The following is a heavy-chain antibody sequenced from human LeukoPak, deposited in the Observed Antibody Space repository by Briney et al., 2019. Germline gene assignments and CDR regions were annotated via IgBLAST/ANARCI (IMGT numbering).Heavy chain of an antibody. V-gene: IGHV1-2*02. CDR1: GYTFTYYY. D-gene: IGHD3-10*01. Sequence: ASVKVSCKASGYTFTYYYMHWVRQAPGQGLEWMGWINPKSGDTNFAQKFQGRVTMTRDTSITTAYMELSRLTSDDTAVYYCARDYCGSGSFSGHWGQGTLVTVSS. J-gene: IGHJ4*02. CDR3: ARDYCGSGSFSGH. CDR2: INPKSGDT.